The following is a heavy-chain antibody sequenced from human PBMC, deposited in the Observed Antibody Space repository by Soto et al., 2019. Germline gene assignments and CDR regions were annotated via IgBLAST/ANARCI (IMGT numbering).Heavy chain of an antibody. V-gene: IGHV3-21*01. CDR3: ARDPGVVPAAREIYYYYYYMDV. J-gene: IGHJ6*03. Sequence: GGSLRLSCAASGFTFSGYSMNWVRQAPGKGLEWVSSISSSSSYIYYADSVKGRFTISRDNAKNSLYLQMNSLRAEDTAVYYCARDPGVVPAAREIYYYYYYMDVWGKGTTVTVSS. CDR2: ISSSSSYI. D-gene: IGHD2-2*01. CDR1: GFTFSGYS.